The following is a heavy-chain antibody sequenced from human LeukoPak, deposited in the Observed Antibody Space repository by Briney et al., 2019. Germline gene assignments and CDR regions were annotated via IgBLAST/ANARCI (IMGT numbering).Heavy chain of an antibody. D-gene: IGHD3-3*01. J-gene: IGHJ4*02. CDR1: GGTFSSYA. CDR2: IFPIFGTA. CDR3: ARDTGRFLEWLLDY. V-gene: IGHV1-69*13. Sequence: SVKVSCKASGGTFSSYAISWVRQAPGQGLEWMGGIFPIFGTANYAQKFQGRVTITADESTSTAYMELSSLRSEDTAVYYCARDTGRFLEWLLDYWGQGTLVTVSS.